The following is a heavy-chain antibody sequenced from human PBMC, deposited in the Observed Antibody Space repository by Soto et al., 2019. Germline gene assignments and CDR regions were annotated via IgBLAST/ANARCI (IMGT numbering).Heavy chain of an antibody. J-gene: IGHJ4*02. V-gene: IGHV1-2*04. Sequence: GASVKVSCKASGYTLTGYYMHWVRQAPGQGLEWMGWINPNSGGTNYAQKFQGWVTMTRDTSISTAYMELSRLRSDDTAVYYCARGYCSGGSCYSLGYWGQGTLVTVSS. CDR2: INPNSGGT. CDR3: ARGYCSGGSCYSLGY. D-gene: IGHD2-15*01. CDR1: GYTLTGYY.